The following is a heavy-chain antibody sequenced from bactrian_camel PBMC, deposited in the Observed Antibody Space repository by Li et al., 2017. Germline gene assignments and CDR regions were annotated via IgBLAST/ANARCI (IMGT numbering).Heavy chain of an antibody. CDR3: AATRGPLLVRYVFEEGRYKY. D-gene: IGHD3*01. CDR1: GLVFSNVY. J-gene: IGHJ4*01. V-gene: IGHV3S53*01. CDR2: IGSDGST. Sequence: QLVESGGGSVQAGGSLRLSCTASGLVFSNVYMQWFRQFSGKEREGVAAIGSDGSTRYADSVKGRFTISQENAANAITLYLEMDSLKPDDTANYYCAATRGPLLVRYVFEEGRYKYWGQGTQVTVS.